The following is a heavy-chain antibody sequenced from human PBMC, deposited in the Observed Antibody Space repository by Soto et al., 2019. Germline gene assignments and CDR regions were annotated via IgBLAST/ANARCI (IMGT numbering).Heavy chain of an antibody. V-gene: IGHV4-59*01. CDR1: GGSISSYY. CDR3: ARGGTDIVVVPAFGGYYYYMDV. CDR2: IYYSGST. D-gene: IGHD2-2*01. Sequence: SETLSLTCTGSGGSISSYYWSWIRQPPGKGLEGIGYIYYSGSTDYNPSLKGRVTISVDTSKNQFSLKLSSVTAADTAVYYCARGGTDIVVVPAFGGYYYYMDVWGKGTTVTVSS. J-gene: IGHJ6*03.